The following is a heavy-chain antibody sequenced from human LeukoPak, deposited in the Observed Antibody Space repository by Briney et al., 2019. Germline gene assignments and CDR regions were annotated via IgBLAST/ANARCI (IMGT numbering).Heavy chain of an antibody. Sequence: PGGSLRLSCAASGFTFSSYAMSWVRQAPGKGLEWVSAISGSGGSTYYADSVKGRFTISRDNSKNTLYLQMNSLRAEDTAVYYCATQEYYYDSSGYYGDYWGQGTLVTVSS. V-gene: IGHV3-23*01. J-gene: IGHJ4*02. CDR1: GFTFSSYA. CDR3: ATQEYYYDSSGYYGDY. D-gene: IGHD3-22*01. CDR2: ISGSGGST.